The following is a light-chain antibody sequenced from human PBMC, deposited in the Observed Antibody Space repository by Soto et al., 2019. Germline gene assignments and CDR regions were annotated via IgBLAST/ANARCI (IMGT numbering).Light chain of an antibody. Sequence: EIVMTQSPATLSVSPGERATLSCRASQSFSNNLAWFQHKPGQAPRLLIYGASTRATGIPARFSGSGSGTEFTLTISSLQSEDFAVYYCQQYNDWPRTFGRGTKVEI. CDR2: GAS. V-gene: IGKV3-15*01. CDR1: QSFSNN. CDR3: QQYNDWPRT. J-gene: IGKJ1*01.